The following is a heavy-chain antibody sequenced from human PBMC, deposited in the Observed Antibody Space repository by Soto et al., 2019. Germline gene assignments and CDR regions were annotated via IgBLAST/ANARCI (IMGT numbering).Heavy chain of an antibody. Sequence: EVQLVESGGGLVKPGGSLRLSCAVSGFTFSDFDMSWVRQAPGKGLEWVSSITSNSVYVYYADSLKGRFTISRDNAKSSLYLQMNSLRGDDTAVYYCARDLSGGNYYYHGLDVWGQGTTVTVSS. CDR3: ARDLSGGNYYYHGLDV. J-gene: IGHJ6*02. CDR2: ITSNSVYV. CDR1: GFTFSDFD. V-gene: IGHV3-21*01. D-gene: IGHD1-26*01.